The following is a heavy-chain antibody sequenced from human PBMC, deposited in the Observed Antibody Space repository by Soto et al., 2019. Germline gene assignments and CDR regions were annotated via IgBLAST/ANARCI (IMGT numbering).Heavy chain of an antibody. J-gene: IGHJ4*02. CDR2: ISGSGGST. Sequence: HPGGSLRLSCAASGFTFSSYAMSWVRQAPGKGLEWVSAISGSGGSTYYADSVKGRFTISRDNSKNTLYLQMNSLRAEDTAVYYCATQVYRVVAVDYWGQGTLVTVSS. V-gene: IGHV3-23*01. D-gene: IGHD2-15*01. CDR1: GFTFSSYA. CDR3: ATQVYRVVAVDY.